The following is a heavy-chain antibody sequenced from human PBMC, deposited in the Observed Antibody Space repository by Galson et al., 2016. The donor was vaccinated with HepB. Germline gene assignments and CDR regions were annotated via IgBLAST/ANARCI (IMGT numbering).Heavy chain of an antibody. Sequence: SLRLSCAASGLTFSNYGMHWVRQAPGKGLEWAAVIWYDGSNKYYADSVKGRFTISRDNSKNTLYLQMNSLRAEDTAVYYCARGYSSSWYLYYFDYWGQGTLVTVSS. CDR1: GLTFSNYG. D-gene: IGHD6-13*01. J-gene: IGHJ4*02. CDR3: ARGYSSSWYLYYFDY. V-gene: IGHV3-33*01. CDR2: IWYDGSNK.